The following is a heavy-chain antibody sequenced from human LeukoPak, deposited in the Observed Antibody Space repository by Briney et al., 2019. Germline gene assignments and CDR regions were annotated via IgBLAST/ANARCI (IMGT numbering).Heavy chain of an antibody. Sequence: GASVTVSCKASGYTFTSYAMHWVRQAPGQRLEWMGWINAGNGNTKYSQEFQGRVTITRDTSASTAYMELSSLRSEDMAVYYCAREGGTGDAFDIWGQGTMVTVSS. D-gene: IGHD3-16*01. CDR3: AREGGTGDAFDI. CDR1: GYTFTSYA. J-gene: IGHJ3*02. V-gene: IGHV1-3*03. CDR2: INAGNGNT.